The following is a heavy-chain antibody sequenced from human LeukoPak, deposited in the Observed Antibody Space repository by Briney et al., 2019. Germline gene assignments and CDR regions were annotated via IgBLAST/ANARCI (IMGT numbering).Heavy chain of an antibody. D-gene: IGHD7-27*01. J-gene: IGHJ4*02. CDR3: ARDLAWGAFDY. Sequence: GGSLRLSCAASGFTFSNHGMNWVRQAPGKGLEWLSGVSPPGGGTYYADSVKGRFTISRDDSKNTLPLQMNSLRVEDTATYYCARDLAWGAFDYWGQGTLVTVSS. CDR1: GFTFSNHG. CDR2: VSPPGGGT. V-gene: IGHV3-23*01.